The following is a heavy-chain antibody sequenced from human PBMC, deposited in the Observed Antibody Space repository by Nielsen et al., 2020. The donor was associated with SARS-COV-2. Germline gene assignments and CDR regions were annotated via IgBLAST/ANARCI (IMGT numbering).Heavy chain of an antibody. CDR1: GFTFSNAW. J-gene: IGHJ6*02. D-gene: IGHD6-13*01. V-gene: IGHV3-15*01. Sequence: GESLKISCAASGFTFSNAWMSWVRQAPGKGLEWVGRIKSKTDGGTTDYAAPVKGRFTISRDDSKNTLYLQMNSLKTEDTAVYYCTTVPSIAAAGWGDYYYYGMDVWGQGTTGTVSS. CDR2: IKSKTDGGTT. CDR3: TTVPSIAAAGWGDYYYYGMDV.